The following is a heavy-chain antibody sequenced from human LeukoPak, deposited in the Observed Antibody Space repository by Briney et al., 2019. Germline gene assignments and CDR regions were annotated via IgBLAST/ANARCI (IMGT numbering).Heavy chain of an antibody. D-gene: IGHD3-22*01. CDR3: AREDYYDSSGIN. CDR2: IYHSGST. CDR1: GGSVSSGSYY. J-gene: IGHJ4*02. Sequence: SETLSLTCTVSGGSVSSGSYYWSWIRQPPGKGLEWIGYIYHSGSTYYNPSLKSRVTISVDRSKNQFSLKLSSVTAADTAVYYCAREDYYDSSGINWGQGTLVTVSS. V-gene: IGHV4-30-2*01.